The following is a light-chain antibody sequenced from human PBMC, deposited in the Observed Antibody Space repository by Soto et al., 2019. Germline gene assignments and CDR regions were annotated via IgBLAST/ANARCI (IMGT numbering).Light chain of an antibody. CDR3: QQHNDWPLT. Sequence: EIVMTQSPATLSVSPGERVTLSCRASQSVSNNLAWYQQKPGQAPRLLIYWATATATGIPARFSGSGSGTEFTLTISSLQSEDFAVYYCQQHNDWPLTFGGGTKVEIK. CDR1: QSVSNN. CDR2: WAT. V-gene: IGKV3-15*01. J-gene: IGKJ4*01.